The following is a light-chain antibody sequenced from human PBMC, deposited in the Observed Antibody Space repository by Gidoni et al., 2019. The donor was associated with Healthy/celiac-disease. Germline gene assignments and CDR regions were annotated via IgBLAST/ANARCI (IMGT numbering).Light chain of an antibody. CDR3: QAYDSSLSGSRV. J-gene: IGLJ2*01. V-gene: IGLV1-40*01. CDR1: ISNLGAGDD. CDR2: GNS. Sequence: QSVLTQPPSVSGAPGQRVTISCTCSISNLGAGDDVHWYQQLPGTAPKLLIYGNSNRPSGVPDRFSGSKSGTAAALAITGLQAEDEADYYCQAYDSSLSGSRVFGGGTKLTVL.